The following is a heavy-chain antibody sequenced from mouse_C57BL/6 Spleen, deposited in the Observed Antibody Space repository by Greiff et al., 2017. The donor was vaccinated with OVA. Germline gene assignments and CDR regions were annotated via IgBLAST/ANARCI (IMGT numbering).Heavy chain of an antibody. CDR1: GYTFTSYW. V-gene: IGHV1-64*01. CDR2: IHPNSGST. CDR3: ARAPAWFAY. Sequence: QVHVKQPGAELVKPGASVKLSCKASGYTFTSYWMHWVKQRPGQGLEWIGMIHPNSGSTNYNEKFKSKATLTVDKSSSTAYMQLSSLTSEDSAVYYCARAPAWFAYWGQGTLVTVSA. J-gene: IGHJ3*01.